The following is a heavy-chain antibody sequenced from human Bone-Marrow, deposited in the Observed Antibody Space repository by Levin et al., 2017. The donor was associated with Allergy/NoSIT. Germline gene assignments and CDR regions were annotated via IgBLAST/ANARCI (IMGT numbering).Heavy chain of an antibody. J-gene: IGHJ3*02. CDR2: IYYSGST. CDR3: ARDSTDGGEGAFDI. V-gene: IGHV4-59*01. Sequence: SQTLSLTCTVSGGSISSYYWSWIRQPPGKGLEWIGYIYYSGSTNYNPSLKSRVTISVDTSKNQFSLKLSSVTAADTAVYYCARDSTDGGEGAFDIWGQGTMVTVSS. D-gene: IGHD5-24*01. CDR1: GGSISSYY.